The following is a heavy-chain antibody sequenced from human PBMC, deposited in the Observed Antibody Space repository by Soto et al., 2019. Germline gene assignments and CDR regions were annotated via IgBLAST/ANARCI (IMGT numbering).Heavy chain of an antibody. V-gene: IGHV3-48*02. Sequence: PGGSLRLSCAASGFTFSSYSMNWVRQAPGKGLEWVSYISSSSSTIYYADSVKGRFTISRDNAKNSLYLQMNSLRDEDTAVYYCSIDFFDPSYSYGFALWGQGTPVTRSS. CDR3: SIDFFDPSYSYGFAL. CDR2: ISSSSSTI. CDR1: GFTFSSYS. D-gene: IGHD3-3*01. J-gene: IGHJ6*02.